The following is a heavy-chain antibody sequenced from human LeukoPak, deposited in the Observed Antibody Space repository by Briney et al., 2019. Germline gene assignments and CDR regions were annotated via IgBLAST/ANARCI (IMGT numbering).Heavy chain of an antibody. Sequence: GGSLRLSCAASGFTFSSYAMSWVRQAPGKGLEWVSVIYSGGSTYYADSVKGRFTISRDNSKNTLYLQMNSLRAEDTAVYYCARGGRYCSGGSCYLSWGQGTLVTVSS. CDR1: GFTFSSYA. CDR3: ARGGRYCSGGSCYLS. D-gene: IGHD2-15*01. J-gene: IGHJ4*02. CDR2: IYSGGST. V-gene: IGHV3-53*01.